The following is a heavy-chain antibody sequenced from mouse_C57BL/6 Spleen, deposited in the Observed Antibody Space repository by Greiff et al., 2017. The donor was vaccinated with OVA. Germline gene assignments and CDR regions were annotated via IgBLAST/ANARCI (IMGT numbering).Heavy chain of an antibody. V-gene: IGHV6-6*01. CDR2: IRNKANNHAT. Sequence: EVQRVESGGGLVQPGGSMKLSCAASGFTFSDAWMDWVRQSPEKGLEWVAEIRNKANNHATYYAESVKGRFTISRDDSKSSVYLQMNSLRAEDTGIYYCTRDHYDVEIAYWGQGTLVTVSA. CDR3: TRDHYDVEIAY. D-gene: IGHD2-4*01. J-gene: IGHJ3*01. CDR1: GFTFSDAW.